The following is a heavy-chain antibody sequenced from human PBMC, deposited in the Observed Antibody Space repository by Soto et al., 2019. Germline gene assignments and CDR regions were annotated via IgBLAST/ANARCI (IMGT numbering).Heavy chain of an antibody. CDR3: AHSPGGGYSGYEFDY. Sequence: QITLKESGPTLVKPTQTLTLTCTFSGFSLSTSGVGVGWIRQPPGKALEWLALIYWDDDKRYSPSLKSRLTITKDTSKNQVVLTMNNMDPVDTTTYYCAHSPGGGYSGYEFDYWGQGTLVTVSS. D-gene: IGHD5-12*01. CDR1: GFSLSTSGVG. CDR2: IYWDDDK. J-gene: IGHJ4*02. V-gene: IGHV2-5*02.